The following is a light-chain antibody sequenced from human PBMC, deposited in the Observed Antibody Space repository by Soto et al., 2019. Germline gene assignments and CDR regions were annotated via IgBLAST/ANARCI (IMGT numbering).Light chain of an antibody. J-gene: IGKJ2*01. CDR2: GAY. CDR3: QQRSGWPSIFS. Sequence: EIVLTQSPATLSLSPGERATLSCRASQSFGRFLTWYQHKPGPAPRLLISGAYDRAYGTPARFSGSGSGTDFTLTISSLKPEDFAVYYCQQRSGWPSIFSFGQGTKLEIK. V-gene: IGKV3-11*01. CDR1: QSFGRF.